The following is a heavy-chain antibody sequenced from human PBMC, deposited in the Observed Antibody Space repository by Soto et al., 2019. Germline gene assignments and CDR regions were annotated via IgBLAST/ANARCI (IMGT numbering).Heavy chain of an antibody. D-gene: IGHD4-17*01. Sequence: QITLKESGPTLVKPTQTLTLTCTFSGFSLSTSGLGVGWIRQPPGKALEWLALIYWDDDKRYSPSLKSRLIITKDTSRNQVVLTMTNMDPVDTATYYCAHTHYYGDYATDAFDIWGQGTMVTVSS. CDR1: GFSLSTSGLG. V-gene: IGHV2-5*02. CDR2: IYWDDDK. CDR3: AHTHYYGDYATDAFDI. J-gene: IGHJ3*02.